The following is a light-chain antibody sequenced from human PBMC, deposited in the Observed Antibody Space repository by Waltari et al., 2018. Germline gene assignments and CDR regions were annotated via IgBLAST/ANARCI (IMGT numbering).Light chain of an antibody. CDR3: QQYYSYPQT. Sequence: AIRMTQSPSSFSASTGDRVTITCRASQGISSYLAGYKQKPGKAPKLLIYAASTLQSGVPSRFSGSGSGTDFTLTISCLQSEDFATYYCQQYYSYPQTFGQGTKVEIK. CDR2: AAS. V-gene: IGKV1-8*01. CDR1: QGISSY. J-gene: IGKJ1*01.